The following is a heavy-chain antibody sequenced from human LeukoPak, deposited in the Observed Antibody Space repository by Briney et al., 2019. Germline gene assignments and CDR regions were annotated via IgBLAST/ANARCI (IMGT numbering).Heavy chain of an antibody. Sequence: PSETLSLTCTVSGGSFSNYCWSWIRQSPGKGLEWIGYICHTGSANYSPSLKSRVSISIDTSKSQFSLRLISVTAADTAVYYCARRTSSNYVDYWGQGTLVSVPS. D-gene: IGHD4-11*01. CDR1: GGSFSNYC. CDR3: ARRTSSNYVDY. CDR2: ICHTGSA. V-gene: IGHV4-59*01. J-gene: IGHJ4*02.